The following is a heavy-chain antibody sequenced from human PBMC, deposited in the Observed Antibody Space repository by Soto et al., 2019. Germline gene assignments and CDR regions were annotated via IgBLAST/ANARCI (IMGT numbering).Heavy chain of an antibody. CDR1: GFTFDDYA. Sequence: PGGSLRLSCAASGFTFDDYAMHWVRQAPGKGLEWVSGISWNSGSIGYADSVKGRFTISRDNAKNSLYLQMNSLRAEDTALYYCAKDMGQWLVRPYYYYYGMDVWGQGTTVTVSS. CDR2: ISWNSGSI. J-gene: IGHJ6*02. V-gene: IGHV3-9*01. CDR3: AKDMGQWLVRPYYYYYGMDV. D-gene: IGHD6-19*01.